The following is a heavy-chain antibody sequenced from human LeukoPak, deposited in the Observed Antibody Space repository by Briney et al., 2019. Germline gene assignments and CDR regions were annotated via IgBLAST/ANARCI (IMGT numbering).Heavy chain of an antibody. CDR1: GGTFSSYA. J-gene: IGHJ4*02. V-gene: IGHV1-69*05. D-gene: IGHD5-12*01. CDR3: ARDTDIVATN. CDR2: IIPIFGTA. Sequence: ASVKVSCKASGGTFSSYAISWVRQAPGQGLEWMGRIIPIFGTANYAQKFQERVTITRDMSTSTAYMELSSLRSEDTAVYYCARDTDIVATNWGQGTLVTVSS.